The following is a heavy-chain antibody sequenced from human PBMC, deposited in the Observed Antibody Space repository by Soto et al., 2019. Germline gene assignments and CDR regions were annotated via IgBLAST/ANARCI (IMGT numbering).Heavy chain of an antibody. Sequence: QLQLQESGPGLVKPSETLSLTCTVSGGSISSSSYYWGWIRQPPGKGLEWIGSIYYSGSTYYNPSLKSRVTISVDTSKNQFSLKLSSVTAADTAVYYCARRGVVVTAIFYAFDIWGQGTMVTVSS. V-gene: IGHV4-39*01. CDR3: ARRGVVVTAIFYAFDI. CDR2: IYYSGST. CDR1: GGSISSSSYY. D-gene: IGHD2-21*02. J-gene: IGHJ3*02.